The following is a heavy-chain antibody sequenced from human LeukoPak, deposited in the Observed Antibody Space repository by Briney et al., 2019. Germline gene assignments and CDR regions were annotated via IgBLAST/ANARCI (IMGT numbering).Heavy chain of an antibody. CDR2: INHSGST. Sequence: PSETLSLTCAVYGGSFSGYYWSWIRQPPGKGLEWIEEINHSGSTNYNPSLKSRVTISVDTSKNQFSLKLSSVTAADTAVYYCARRGLRYFDWLRHAFDIWGQGTMVTVSS. V-gene: IGHV4-34*01. D-gene: IGHD3-9*01. CDR1: GGSFSGYY. J-gene: IGHJ3*02. CDR3: ARRGLRYFDWLRHAFDI.